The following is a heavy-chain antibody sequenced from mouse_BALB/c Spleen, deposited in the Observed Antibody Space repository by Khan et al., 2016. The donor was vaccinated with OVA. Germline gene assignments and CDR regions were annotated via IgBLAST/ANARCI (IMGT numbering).Heavy chain of an antibody. D-gene: IGHD3-2*01. V-gene: IGHV1S137*01. CDR2: ISSYHGDA. CDR1: GYTFTDYG. Sequence: QVQLKQSGAELVRPGVSVKISCKGSGYTFTDYGIHWVKQSHAKSLEWIGVISSYHGDATYNQRFKGKATMTVDKSSRTAYMEIARLTSEDSAIYYCASDTSGEEFAYWGQGTLVTVSA. J-gene: IGHJ3*01. CDR3: ASDTSGEEFAY.